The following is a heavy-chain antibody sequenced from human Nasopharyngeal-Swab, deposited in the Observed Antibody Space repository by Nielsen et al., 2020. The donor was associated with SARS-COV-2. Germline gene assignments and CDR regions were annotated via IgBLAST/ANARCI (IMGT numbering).Heavy chain of an antibody. J-gene: IGHJ4*02. V-gene: IGHV3-53*04. Sequence: WIRQPPGKGLEWVSIIYSGGSTYYSDSVKGRFTISRHNSKNTLYLQMNSLKSEDTAVYYCARDRYGSGSFLGYWGQGTLVTVSS. CDR2: IYSGGST. D-gene: IGHD3-10*01. CDR3: ARDRYGSGSFLGY.